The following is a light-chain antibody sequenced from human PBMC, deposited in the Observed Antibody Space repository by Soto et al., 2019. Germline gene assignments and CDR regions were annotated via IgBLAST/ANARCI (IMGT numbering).Light chain of an antibody. CDR2: EVS. Sequence: QSVLTQPPSASGSPGQSVTISCAGTSSDVGGYNYVSWYQRYPGKVPKLMIYEVSERPSGVPDRFSGSKSGNTAFLTVSGLQAEDEADYYCLSYADTAYVFGTGTKLTVL. J-gene: IGLJ1*01. CDR1: SSDVGGYNY. CDR3: LSYADTAYV. V-gene: IGLV2-8*01.